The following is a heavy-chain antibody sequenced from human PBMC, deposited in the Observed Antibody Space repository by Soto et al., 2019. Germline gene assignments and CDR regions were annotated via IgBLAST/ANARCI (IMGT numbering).Heavy chain of an antibody. Sequence: EVHLGESGGGLVKPGGSLRLSCAASGFSFSSYSINWVRQAPGKGLEWVSCISSSGSDIYYADSAKGRFTISRDNTKNSVFLQMNSLRAEDRAVYYCATVVPVWGAADFCGQGTPVTVSS. CDR3: ATVVPVWGAADF. V-gene: IGHV3-21*01. D-gene: IGHD3-16*01. CDR2: ISSSGSDI. CDR1: GFSFSSYS. J-gene: IGHJ4*02.